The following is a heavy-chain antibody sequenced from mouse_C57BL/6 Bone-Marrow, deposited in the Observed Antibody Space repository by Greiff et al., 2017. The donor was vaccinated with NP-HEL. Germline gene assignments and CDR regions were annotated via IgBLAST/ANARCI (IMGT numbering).Heavy chain of an antibody. CDR3: ARYYGSTLFAY. CDR2: IDPSDSYT. D-gene: IGHD1-1*01. Sequence: VQRVESGAELVKPGASVKLSCKASGYTFTSYWMQWVKQRPGQGLEWIGEIDPSDSYTNYNQKFKGKATLTVDTSSSTAYMQLSSLTSEDSAVDYCARYYGSTLFAYWGQGTLVTVSA. CDR1: GYTFTSYW. V-gene: IGHV1-50*01. J-gene: IGHJ3*01.